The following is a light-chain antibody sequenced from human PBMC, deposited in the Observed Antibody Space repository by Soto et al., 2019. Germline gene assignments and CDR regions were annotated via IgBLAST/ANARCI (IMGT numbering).Light chain of an antibody. CDR1: QSVSSSY. J-gene: IGKJ4*01. V-gene: IGKV3-20*01. CDR3: QQYGSSPALT. Sequence: EIVMTQSPATLSLSPGERATLSCRGSQSVSSSYLAWYQQKPGQAPRLLIYGASSRATGIPDRFSGSGSGTDFTLTISRLEPEDFAVYYCQQYGSSPALTFGGGTKVDIK. CDR2: GAS.